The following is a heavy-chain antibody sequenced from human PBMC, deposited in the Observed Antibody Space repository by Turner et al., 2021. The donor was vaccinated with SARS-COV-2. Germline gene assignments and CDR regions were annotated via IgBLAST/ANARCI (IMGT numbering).Heavy chain of an antibody. D-gene: IGHD2-21*02. CDR3: AKEGTFGEVTGFDY. Sequence: QVQLVESGGGVVKHGRSLSLSCAASGFTFSISGMHWVRQAAGKGLEWVAGISYDESNNYYTDSVKGRFTISRVNSKNTLYLQSNILRAEDTAVYYCAKEGTFGEVTGFDYWGQGTLVTVSS. CDR1: GFTFSISG. V-gene: IGHV3-30*06. J-gene: IGHJ4*02. CDR2: ISYDESNN.